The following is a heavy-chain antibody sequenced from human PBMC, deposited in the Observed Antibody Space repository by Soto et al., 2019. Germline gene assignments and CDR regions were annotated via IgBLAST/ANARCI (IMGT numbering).Heavy chain of an antibody. CDR1: GYTFKTYG. Sequence: QIPLVQSGAEVKQPGASVKVSCKASGYTFKTYGITWVRQAPGQGLEWMGWISAYDGDTNHAQTLQGRVSMNTDISTSTAYMELTSLTSDDTAVYYCASSSSGSPDSWGQGTLVTVSS. CDR3: ASSSSGSPDS. J-gene: IGHJ4*02. D-gene: IGHD6-6*01. V-gene: IGHV1-18*01. CDR2: ISAYDGDT.